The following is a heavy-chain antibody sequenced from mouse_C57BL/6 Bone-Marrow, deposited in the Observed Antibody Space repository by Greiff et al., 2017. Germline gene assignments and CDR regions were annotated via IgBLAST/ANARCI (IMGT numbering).Heavy chain of an antibody. Sequence: QVQLQQSGAELVRPGASVTLSCKASGYTFTDYEMHWVKQTPVHGLEWIGAIDPETGGTAYNQKFKGKAILTADKSSSTAYMELRSLTSEDSAVYYCTRFITTPVGVFHFDYWGQGTTLTVSS. CDR3: TRFITTPVGVFHFDY. J-gene: IGHJ2*01. CDR1: GYTFTDYE. CDR2: IDPETGGT. V-gene: IGHV1-15*01. D-gene: IGHD1-1*01.